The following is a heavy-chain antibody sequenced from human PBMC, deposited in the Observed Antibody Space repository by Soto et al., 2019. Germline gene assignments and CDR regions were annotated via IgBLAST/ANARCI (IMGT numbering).Heavy chain of an antibody. CDR1: GFTFSSYW. CDR2: IRQDGGQN. V-gene: IGHV3-7*01. J-gene: IGHJ4*02. Sequence: GGSLRLSCEASGFTFSSYWMSWVRQAPGKGLEWVANIRQDGGQNSLAASVKGRFTISRDTAKNSLSLQMNSLRAEHPAVYYCVRDGSSGWPFDSWGQGTLVTVSS. D-gene: IGHD6-19*01. CDR3: VRDGSSGWPFDS.